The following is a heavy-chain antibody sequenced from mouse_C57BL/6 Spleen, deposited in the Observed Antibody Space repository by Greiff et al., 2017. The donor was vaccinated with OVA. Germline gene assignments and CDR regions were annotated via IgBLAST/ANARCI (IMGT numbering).Heavy chain of an antibody. J-gene: IGHJ3*01. CDR3: TRHQRGCAY. Sequence: CGAELVRPGASVTLSCKASGYTFTDYEMHWVKQTPVHGLEWIGAIDPETGGTAYNQKFKGKAILTADKSSSTAYMELRSLTAEDSAVYYSTRHQRGCAYWGQGTLVTVSA. V-gene: IGHV1-15*01. CDR2: IDPETGGT. CDR1: GYTFTDYE.